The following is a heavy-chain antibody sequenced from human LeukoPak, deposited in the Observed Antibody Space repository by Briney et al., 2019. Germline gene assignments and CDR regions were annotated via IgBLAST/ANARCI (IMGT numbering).Heavy chain of an antibody. V-gene: IGHV4-4*02. CDR1: GGSISSSNW. CDR2: IYHSGST. J-gene: IGHJ6*03. CDR3: ARTTEGGYTYGYFYYYYMDV. Sequence: SGTLSLTCAVSGGSISSSNWWSWVRQPPGKGLEWIGEIYHSGSTNYNPSLKSRVTISVDTSKNQFSLKLSSVTAADTAVYYCARTTEGGYTYGYFYYYYMDVWGKGTTVTISS. D-gene: IGHD5-18*01.